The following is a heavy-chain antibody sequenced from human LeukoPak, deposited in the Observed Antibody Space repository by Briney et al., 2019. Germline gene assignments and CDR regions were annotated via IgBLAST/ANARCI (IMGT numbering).Heavy chain of an antibody. D-gene: IGHD1-1*01. J-gene: IGHJ4*02. CDR2: IYYRGST. CDR3: ARDVGNRPDY. V-gene: IGHV4-59*12. Sequence: SETLSLTCTVSGGSITGYYWSWIRQPPGKGLEWIGYIYYRGSTNYNPFLKSRVTISVDTSKNQFSLNLSSVTAADTAVYYCARDVGNRPDYWGQGTLVTVSS. CDR1: GGSITGYY.